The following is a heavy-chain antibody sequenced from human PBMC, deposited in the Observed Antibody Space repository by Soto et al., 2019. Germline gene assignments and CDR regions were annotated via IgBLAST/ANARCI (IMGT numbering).Heavy chain of an antibody. CDR1: GVSLSSGGFY. CDR3: AKSTLIVPFDS. D-gene: IGHD3-22*01. J-gene: IGHJ4*02. V-gene: IGHV4-31*03. CDR2: IFYTGSR. Sequence: QVQLQESGPGLVKPSQTLSLTCSVSGVSLSSGGFYWSWIRQYPGKGLEWIGYIFYTGSRHYNPSLKGRLSISTETSKNQISLLLTSVTAADTAVYYCAKSTLIVPFDSWGQGTLVTVSS.